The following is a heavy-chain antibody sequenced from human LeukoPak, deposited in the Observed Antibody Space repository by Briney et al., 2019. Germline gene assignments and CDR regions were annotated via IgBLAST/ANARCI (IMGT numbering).Heavy chain of an antibody. Sequence: SETLSLTCTVSGGSISSYYWSWIRQPPGKGLEWIGYIYYSGSTNYNPSLKSRVTISVDTSKNQFSLKLCSVTAADTAVYYCARAGSYGYEYYFDYWGQGTLVTVSS. CDR3: ARAGSYGYEYYFDY. CDR2: IYYSGST. V-gene: IGHV4-59*01. D-gene: IGHD5-18*01. CDR1: GGSISSYY. J-gene: IGHJ4*02.